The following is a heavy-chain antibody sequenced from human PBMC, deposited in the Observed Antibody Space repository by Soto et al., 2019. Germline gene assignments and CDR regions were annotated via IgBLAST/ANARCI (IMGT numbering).Heavy chain of an antibody. CDR1: GGSITRSSYF. Sequence: PSETLSLTCIVSGGSITRSSYFWGWVRQPPGKGLEWIGTIYFTGNAYYTPSLKSRLTMSIDTSKNEFSLRLNSVTAADTAVYYCAGQTFTIAAASYGRSNWFDPWGPGTLVTAPQ. V-gene: IGHV4-39*01. D-gene: IGHD6-25*01. CDR3: AGQTFTIAAASYGRSNWFDP. CDR2: IYFTGNA. J-gene: IGHJ5*02.